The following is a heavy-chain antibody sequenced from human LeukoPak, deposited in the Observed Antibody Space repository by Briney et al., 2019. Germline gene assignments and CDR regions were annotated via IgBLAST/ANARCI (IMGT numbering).Heavy chain of an antibody. D-gene: IGHD3-10*01. CDR2: ISSGGTSI. CDR3: ARGASGSYYSEYYFDL. CDR1: GFTFSDHY. V-gene: IGHV3-11*01. Sequence: PGGSLRLSCAASGFTFSDHYMSWIRQAPGKRLEWVSYISSGGTSIYYADSVKGRFTISRDNAKSSLYLQLNSLRADDTAVYLCARGASGSYYSEYYFDLWGQGTLVTDSS. J-gene: IGHJ4*02.